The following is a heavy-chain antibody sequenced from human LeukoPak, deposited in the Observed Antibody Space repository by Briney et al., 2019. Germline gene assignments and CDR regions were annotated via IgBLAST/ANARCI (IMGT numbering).Heavy chain of an antibody. J-gene: IGHJ6*02. CDR3: ARSDAMDV. CDR1: GCSISTCGYY. V-gene: IGHV4-31*03. CDR2: IYYSEST. Sequence: SETLSPTCTVSGCSISTCGYYWSWIPQHPGKGLEWIVYIYYSESTYYNPSLKSRVIISVDTAKNQFAVKLSSVTGAGRAVYYCARSDAMDVWGQGTTVSVSS.